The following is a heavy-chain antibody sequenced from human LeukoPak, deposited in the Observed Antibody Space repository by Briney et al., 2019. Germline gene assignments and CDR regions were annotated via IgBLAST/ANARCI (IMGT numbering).Heavy chain of an antibody. Sequence: TGESLKISCKGSGFIFTSYWIGWVRQLPGKGLEWMGIIYPGDSDTRYSPSFQGQATSSADKSISTAYLQWSSLKASATAMYYCATRGAARPNTFDYWGQGTLVTVSS. D-gene: IGHD6-6*01. J-gene: IGHJ4*02. CDR2: IYPGDSDT. CDR1: GFIFTSYW. V-gene: IGHV5-51*01. CDR3: ATRGAARPNTFDY.